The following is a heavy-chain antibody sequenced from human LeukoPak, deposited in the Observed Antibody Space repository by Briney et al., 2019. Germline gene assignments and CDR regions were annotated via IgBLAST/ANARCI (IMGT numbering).Heavy chain of an antibody. D-gene: IGHD3-10*01. Sequence: SETLSLTCAVYGGSFSGHYWNWIRQPPGKGLEWIGEINHSGSTKNNPSLESRVTIPVDTSKNQFSLRLNSVTAADTAVYYCARTTYGPDGASDIWGQGTMVTVSS. CDR3: ARTTYGPDGASDI. V-gene: IGHV4-34*01. CDR1: GGSFSGHY. J-gene: IGHJ3*02. CDR2: INHSGST.